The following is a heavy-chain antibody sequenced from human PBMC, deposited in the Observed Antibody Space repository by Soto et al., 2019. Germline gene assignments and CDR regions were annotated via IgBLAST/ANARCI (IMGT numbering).Heavy chain of an antibody. CDR1: GYTFTSYY. J-gene: IGHJ6*02. CDR3: ARDLHVVVPSLYYYYGMDV. CDR2: INPSGGST. D-gene: IGHD2-2*01. V-gene: IGHV1-46*01. Sequence: ASVKVSCKASGYTFTSYYMHWVRQAPGQGLEWMGIINPSGGSTSYAQKFQGRVIMTRDTSTSTVYMELSSLRSEDTAVYYCARDLHVVVPSLYYYYGMDVWGQGTTVTVSS.